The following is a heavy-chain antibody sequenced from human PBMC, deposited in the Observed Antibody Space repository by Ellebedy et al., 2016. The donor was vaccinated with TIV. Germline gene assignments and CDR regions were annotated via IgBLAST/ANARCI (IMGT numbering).Heavy chain of an antibody. CDR1: GGPISSRTYY. Sequence: SETLSLTXTVSGGPISSRTYYWGWIRQPPGKGLEWIGSIYYSGSTYYNPSLKTRVTISIDTSSNQFSLKLSSVTAADTAVYYCARAVDAIGGSHNLFDYWGQGTLVTVSS. CDR2: IYYSGST. J-gene: IGHJ4*02. D-gene: IGHD4-23*01. CDR3: ARAVDAIGGSHNLFDY. V-gene: IGHV4-39*07.